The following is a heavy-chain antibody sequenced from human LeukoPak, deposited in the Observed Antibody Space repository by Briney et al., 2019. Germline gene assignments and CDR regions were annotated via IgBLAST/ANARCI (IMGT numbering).Heavy chain of an antibody. CDR2: INPNSGGT. CDR3: ARETGCSGGSCYDYFDY. Sequence: ASVKVSCKASGYTFTGYYMHWVRQAPGQGLEWMGWINPNSGGTNYAQKFQGRVTMTRDTSINTAYMELSRLRSDDTAVYYCARETGCSGGSCYDYFDYWGQGTLVTVSS. J-gene: IGHJ4*02. CDR1: GYTFTGYY. D-gene: IGHD2-15*01. V-gene: IGHV1-2*02.